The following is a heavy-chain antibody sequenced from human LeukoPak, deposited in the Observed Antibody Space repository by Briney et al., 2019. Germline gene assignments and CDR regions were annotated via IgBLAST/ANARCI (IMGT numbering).Heavy chain of an antibody. CDR1: GFTFSDYY. Sequence: GGSLRLSCAASGFTFSDYYMSWIRQAPGKGLAWVSYISNSDSYTNYADSVRGRFTISRDNAKNSLYLQMNSLRAGDTAVYYCTRDRLFSEETTMINIDYWGQGTLVTVSS. CDR3: TRDRLFSEETTMINIDY. J-gene: IGHJ4*02. D-gene: IGHD5-18*01. V-gene: IGHV3-11*06. CDR2: ISNSDSYT.